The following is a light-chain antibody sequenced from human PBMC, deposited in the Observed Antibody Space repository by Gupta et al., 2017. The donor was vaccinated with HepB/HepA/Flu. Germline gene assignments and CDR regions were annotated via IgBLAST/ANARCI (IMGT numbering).Light chain of an antibody. J-gene: IGKJ3*01. CDR2: AAS. Sequence: DIQMTQPPSSLCAAVGDRVTITCRASQSISSYLNWYQQKPGKAPKLLIYAASSLQSGVPSRFSGSGSGTDFTLTISSLQPEDFATYYCQQSYSTPLFGPGTKVDIK. CDR1: QSISSY. V-gene: IGKV1-39*01. CDR3: QQSYSTPL.